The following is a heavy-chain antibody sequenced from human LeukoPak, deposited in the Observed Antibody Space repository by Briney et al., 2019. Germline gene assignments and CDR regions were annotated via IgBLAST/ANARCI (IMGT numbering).Heavy chain of an antibody. Sequence: ASVKVSCKASGYTFSNYNIHWLRQAPGQGLEWMGWISAYNGNTNYAQKLQGRVTMTTDTSTSTAYMELRSLRSDDTAVYYCARVQTYSSSWSPLYYMDVWGKGTTVTVSS. CDR3: ARVQTYSSSWSPLYYMDV. CDR2: ISAYNGNT. J-gene: IGHJ6*03. D-gene: IGHD6-13*01. V-gene: IGHV1-18*04. CDR1: GYTFSNYN.